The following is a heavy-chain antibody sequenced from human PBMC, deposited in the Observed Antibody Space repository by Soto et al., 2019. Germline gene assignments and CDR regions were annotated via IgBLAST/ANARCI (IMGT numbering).Heavy chain of an antibody. CDR3: ARDNYYDSSGYLAYDWFDP. CDR2: INHSGST. Sequence: TLSLTCAVYGGSFSGYYWSLIRQPPGKGLEWIGEINHSGSTNYNPSLKSRVTISVDTSKNQFSLKLSSVTAADTAVYYCARDNYYDSSGYLAYDWFDPWGQGTLVTVSS. J-gene: IGHJ5*02. CDR1: GGSFSGYY. V-gene: IGHV4-34*01. D-gene: IGHD3-22*01.